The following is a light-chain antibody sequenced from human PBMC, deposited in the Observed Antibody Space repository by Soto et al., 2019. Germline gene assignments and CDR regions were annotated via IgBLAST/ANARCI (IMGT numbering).Light chain of an antibody. V-gene: IGLV6-57*02. CDR3: QSYDSSNHDVV. CDR2: EDN. CDR1: SGSIASNY. Sequence: NFMLTQPHSVSESPGKTVTISCTGSSGSIASNYVQWYQQHPGSAPTTVIYEDNQRPSGVPDRFSGSIDSSSNSASLTISGLKTEDEADYYCQSYDSSNHDVVFGGGTKLTVL. J-gene: IGLJ2*01.